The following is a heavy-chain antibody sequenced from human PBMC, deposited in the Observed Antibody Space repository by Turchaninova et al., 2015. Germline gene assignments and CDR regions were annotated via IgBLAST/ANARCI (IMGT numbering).Heavy chain of an antibody. Sequence: QVTLKESGPALVKPTQTLTLTCTFSGFSLSTPLRRVSWPLHPPGRALEWPGCIYWNDDKYYSTSLKTRLTISKDTSKNPVVLTMTNMDPVDTATYYCARIDYGDDYWGQGTLVTVSS. CDR1: GFSLSTPLRR. CDR2: IYWNDDK. J-gene: IGHJ4*02. CDR3: ARIDYGDDY. D-gene: IGHD4-17*01. V-gene: IGHV2-70*04.